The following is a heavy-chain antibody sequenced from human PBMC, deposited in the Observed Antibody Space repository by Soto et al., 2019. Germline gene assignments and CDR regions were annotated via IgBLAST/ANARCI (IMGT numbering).Heavy chain of an antibody. D-gene: IGHD2-15*01. V-gene: IGHV4-39*01. CDR3: ARLTGYCSGDSCRIDY. J-gene: IGHJ4*02. CDR2: IYYSGST. CDR1: AGSISRDRYY. Sequence: TGSAGSISRDRYYWGCIRHHPGKGLEWIGSIYYSGSTYYNLSLKSRVTISVDTSKNQFSLKLSSVTAADTAVYFCARLTGYCSGDSCRIDYWGLGTLVTVS.